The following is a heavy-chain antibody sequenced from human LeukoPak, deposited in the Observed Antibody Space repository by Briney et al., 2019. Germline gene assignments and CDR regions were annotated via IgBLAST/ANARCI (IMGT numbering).Heavy chain of an antibody. Sequence: SSVKVSCKASGGTFSSYAISWVRQAPGQGLEWMGRIIPIFGIANYAQKFQGRVTITADKSTSTAYMELSSLRSEDTAVYYCARAPPRGDGYNLYWGQATLVTVSS. CDR2: IIPIFGIA. V-gene: IGHV1-69*04. J-gene: IGHJ4*02. CDR1: GGTFSSYA. CDR3: ARAPPRGDGYNLY. D-gene: IGHD5-24*01.